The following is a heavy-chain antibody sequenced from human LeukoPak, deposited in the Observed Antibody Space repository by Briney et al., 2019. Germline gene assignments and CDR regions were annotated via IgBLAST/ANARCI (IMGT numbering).Heavy chain of an antibody. J-gene: IGHJ4*02. Sequence: GGSLRLSCAASGFTFSSYAMSWVRQAPGKGLEWVSAISGSGGSTYYADSVKGRFTISRDNSKNTLYLQMNSLRAEDTAVYYCAKDLSYDILTGLSECYFDYWGQGTLVTVSS. V-gene: IGHV3-23*01. CDR1: GFTFSSYA. D-gene: IGHD3-9*01. CDR3: AKDLSYDILTGLSECYFDY. CDR2: ISGSGGST.